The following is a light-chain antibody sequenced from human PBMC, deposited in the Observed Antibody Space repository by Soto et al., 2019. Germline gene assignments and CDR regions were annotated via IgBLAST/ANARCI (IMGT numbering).Light chain of an antibody. CDR1: QSVSSN. CDR2: DAS. J-gene: IGKJ2*01. V-gene: IGKV3-15*01. Sequence: EIVMTQSPATLSVSPGERATLSCRASQSVSSNLAWYPQKPGQAPRILIYDASTRATGIPAMISGSGSGTEFTLTISSLQSEDFAVYYCQQYNNWYTFGQGTKLEIK. CDR3: QQYNNWYT.